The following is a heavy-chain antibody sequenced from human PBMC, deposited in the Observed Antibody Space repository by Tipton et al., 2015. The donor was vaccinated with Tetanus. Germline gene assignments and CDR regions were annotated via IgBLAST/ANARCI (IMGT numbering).Heavy chain of an antibody. J-gene: IGHJ2*01. D-gene: IGHD3-3*01. CDR1: GFTFNTYS. CDR3: AKGVAPVWEWSFDL. Sequence: SLRLSCATSGFTFNTYSLNWVRQAPGRGLEWVSSISSSSNYISYAESVKGRFTVSRDNAKKSMFLQMINLRAEDTAIYYCAKGVAPVWEWSFDLWGRGTLVTVSS. V-gene: IGHV3-21*01. CDR2: ISSSSNYI.